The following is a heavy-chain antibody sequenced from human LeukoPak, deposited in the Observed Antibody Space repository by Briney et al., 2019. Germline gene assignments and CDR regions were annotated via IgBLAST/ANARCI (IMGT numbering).Heavy chain of an antibody. Sequence: ASVKVSCKASVSTFTSCDINWVRQATGQGLEWMGWMNPNSGNTGYGQSFQGRITMTRDISIGTAYMELSNLTSEDTAIYYCTRGSSGRRDNWGQGTLVTVSA. CDR2: MNPNSGNT. CDR1: VSTFTSCD. CDR3: TRGSSGRRDN. D-gene: IGHD6-19*01. J-gene: IGHJ4*02. V-gene: IGHV1-8*01.